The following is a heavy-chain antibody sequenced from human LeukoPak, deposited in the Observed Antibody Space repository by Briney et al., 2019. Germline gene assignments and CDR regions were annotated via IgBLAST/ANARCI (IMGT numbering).Heavy chain of an antibody. CDR3: AKSGYNRFDY. J-gene: IGHJ4*02. D-gene: IGHD5-24*01. CDR1: GFTFSSYA. CDR2: FSGSGGDT. V-gene: IGHV3-23*01. Sequence: GGSLRLSCAASGFTFSSYAMSWVRQAPGKGLEWVSAFSGSGGDTYYADSVKGRFTISRDNSKSTLYLQMNSLRAEDTAVYYCAKSGYNRFDYWGQGTLVTVSS.